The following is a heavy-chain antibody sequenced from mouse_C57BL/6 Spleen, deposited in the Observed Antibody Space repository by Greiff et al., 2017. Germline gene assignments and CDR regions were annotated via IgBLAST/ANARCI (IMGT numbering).Heavy chain of an antibody. CDR3: ARSGDSYYAYRFAY. J-gene: IGHJ3*01. D-gene: IGHD2-3*01. CDR2: IYPGDGDT. Sequence: VKLQQSGPELVKPGASVKISCKASGYAFSSSWMNWVKQRPGKGLEWIGRIYPGDGDTNYNGKFKGKATLTADKSSSTAYMQLSSLTSEDSAVYFCARSGDSYYAYRFAYGGQGTLVTVSA. CDR1: GYAFSSSW. V-gene: IGHV1-82*01.